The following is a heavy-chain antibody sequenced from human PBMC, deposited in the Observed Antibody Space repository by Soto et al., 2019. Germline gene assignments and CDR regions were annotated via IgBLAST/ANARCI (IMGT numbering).Heavy chain of an antibody. CDR1: GFTFSIYA. J-gene: IGHJ6*02. D-gene: IGHD6-6*01. CDR3: AKDDEYSGSYYYYGMDV. Sequence: GGSLSLSCAASGFTFSIYAMSWVRQAPGKGLEWVAASSGSGGSTYYAASVKGRFTIYTDNSKNTLYLQMNSLRAEDTAVYYCAKDDEYSGSYYYYGMDVWGQGTTVTVSS. CDR2: SSGSGGST. V-gene: IGHV3-23*01.